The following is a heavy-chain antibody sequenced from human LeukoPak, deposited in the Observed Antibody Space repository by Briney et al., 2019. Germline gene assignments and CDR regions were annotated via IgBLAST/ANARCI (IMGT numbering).Heavy chain of an antibody. V-gene: IGHV3-33*01. CDR1: GVTFSHYG. Sequence: GGSLRLSCAASGVTFSHYGMHWVRQTPGKGLEWVALIWYDGSKKDYTDSVKGRFTISRDNSKNTLSLQMNSLRVEDTAVYYCARDGINSSFWHYFESWGQGTLVTVSS. J-gene: IGHJ4*02. CDR2: IWYDGSKK. D-gene: IGHD2/OR15-2a*01. CDR3: ARDGINSSFWHYFES.